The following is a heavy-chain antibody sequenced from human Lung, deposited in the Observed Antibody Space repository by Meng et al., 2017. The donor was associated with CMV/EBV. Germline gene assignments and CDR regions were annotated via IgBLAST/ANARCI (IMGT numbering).Heavy chain of an antibody. D-gene: IGHD3-3*01. Sequence: LXCAVYGGSFSGYYWSWIRQPPGKGLEWIGEINHSGSTNYNPSLKSRVTISVDTSKNQFSLKLSSVTAADTAVYYCARGRRGGFLEWLLSGNWFDPXGQGXLVTVSS. CDR1: GGSFSGYY. V-gene: IGHV4-34*01. J-gene: IGHJ5*02. CDR2: INHSGST. CDR3: ARGRRGGFLEWLLSGNWFDP.